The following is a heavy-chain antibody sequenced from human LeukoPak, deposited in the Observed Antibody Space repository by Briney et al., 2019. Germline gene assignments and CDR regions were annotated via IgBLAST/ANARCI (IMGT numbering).Heavy chain of an antibody. Sequence: GGSLRLSCAASGFTFSSYEMNWVRQAPGKGLEWVSYISSSGSTIYYADSVKGRFTISRDNAKNSLYLQMNSLRAEDTAVYYCARSCCSSTSCYPQDYGMDVWGKGTTVTVSS. CDR2: ISSSGSTI. CDR3: ARSCCSSTSCYPQDYGMDV. J-gene: IGHJ6*04. V-gene: IGHV3-48*03. CDR1: GFTFSSYE. D-gene: IGHD2-2*01.